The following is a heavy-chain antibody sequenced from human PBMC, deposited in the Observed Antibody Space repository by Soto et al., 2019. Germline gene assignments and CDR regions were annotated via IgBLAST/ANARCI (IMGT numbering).Heavy chain of an antibody. D-gene: IGHD3-10*01. CDR2: IYPGDSDT. CDR3: ARPYTMVDAFDI. CDR1: GYSFTTYW. Sequence: GESLKISCKVSGYSFTTYWIGWVRQMPGKGLEWMGVIYPGDSDTRYSPSFQGQVTISADKSISTAYLQWRSLKASDTAIYYCARPYTMVDAFDIWGQGTMVTVSS. V-gene: IGHV5-51*01. J-gene: IGHJ3*02.